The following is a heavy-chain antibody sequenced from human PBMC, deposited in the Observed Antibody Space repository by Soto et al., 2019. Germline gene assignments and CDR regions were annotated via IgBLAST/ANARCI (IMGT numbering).Heavy chain of an antibody. D-gene: IGHD3-3*01. J-gene: IGHJ6*02. Sequence: GGSLRLSCAASGFTFSSYWMSWVRQAPGKGLEWVANIKQDGGEKYYVDSVKGRFTISRDKAKNDLYLQMNSLKAEDTAVYYCARFNDFWSGPYPYYYYGMDVWGQGTTVTVSS. V-gene: IGHV3-7*05. CDR1: GFTFSSYW. CDR2: IKQDGGEK. CDR3: ARFNDFWSGPYPYYYYGMDV.